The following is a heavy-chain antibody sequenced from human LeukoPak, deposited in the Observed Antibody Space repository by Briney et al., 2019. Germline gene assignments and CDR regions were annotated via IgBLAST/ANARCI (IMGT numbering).Heavy chain of an antibody. Sequence: ASVKVSCKASGYIFTSYFIHWVRQAPGQGLEWMGIINPSGGSTRYAQKFQGRVTMTRDTSSSTVYMELSSLRSEDTAVYYCARVGDNQWGYFDYWGQGTLVTVSS. CDR2: INPSGGST. J-gene: IGHJ4*02. CDR1: GYIFTSYF. V-gene: IGHV1-46*01. CDR3: ARVGDNQWGYFDY. D-gene: IGHD1-26*01.